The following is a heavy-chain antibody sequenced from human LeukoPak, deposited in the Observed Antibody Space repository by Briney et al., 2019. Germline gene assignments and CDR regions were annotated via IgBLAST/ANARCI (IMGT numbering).Heavy chain of an antibody. J-gene: IGHJ4*02. CDR2: IVPMYDTA. V-gene: IGHV1-69*06. Sequence: ASVKVSCKAPVGTFSIYAVSWVRHAPGQGLEWMGRIVPMYDTADYAQRFQVRVTITADRSTGTAFMELSRLRSEDTGIYYCVRAYDSSGAQKNYFDFWGQGTLVTVSS. D-gene: IGHD3-22*01. CDR1: VGTFSIYA. CDR3: VRAYDSSGAQKNYFDF.